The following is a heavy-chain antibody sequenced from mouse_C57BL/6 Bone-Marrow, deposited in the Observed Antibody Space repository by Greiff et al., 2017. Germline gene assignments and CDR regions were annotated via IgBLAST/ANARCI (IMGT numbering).Heavy chain of an antibody. Sequence: QVQLKESGAELMKPGASVKLSCKATGYTFTGYWIEWVKQRPGHGLEWIGEILPGSGSTNYNKKFKGKATFTADTSSNTAYMQLSSLTTEDSAIYYCARLYGSSYGFAYWGQGTLVTVSA. CDR1: GYTFTGYW. D-gene: IGHD1-1*01. V-gene: IGHV1-9*01. CDR3: ARLYGSSYGFAY. CDR2: ILPGSGST. J-gene: IGHJ3*01.